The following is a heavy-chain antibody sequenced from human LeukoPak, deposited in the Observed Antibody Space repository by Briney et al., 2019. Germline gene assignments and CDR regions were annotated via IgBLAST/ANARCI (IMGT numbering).Heavy chain of an antibody. V-gene: IGHV3-64*04. CDR2: ISGDGGIT. D-gene: IGHD2-2*01. CDR3: AKIEVVPAAKAPYDAFDI. CDR1: GFTFNTYK. J-gene: IGHJ3*02. Sequence: QPGVSLRLSCSASGFTFNTYKMHWVRQAPGKGLEYVSAISGDGGITFYANSAKGRFTISRDNSKNALYLQMNSLRAEDTAVYYCAKIEVVPAAKAPYDAFDIWGQGTMVTVSS.